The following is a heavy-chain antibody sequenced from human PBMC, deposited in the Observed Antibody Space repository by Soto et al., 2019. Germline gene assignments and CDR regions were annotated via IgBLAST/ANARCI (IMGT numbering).Heavy chain of an antibody. J-gene: IGHJ3*02. CDR3: ARGCSSTSCYTENAFDI. Sequence: QVQLVQSGAEVKKPGSSVKVSCKASGGTFSSYAISWVRQAPGQGLEWMGGIIPIFGTANYAQKFQGRVTITADESTSTAYMELSSLSSEDTAVYYCARGCSSTSCYTENAFDIWGQGTMVTVSS. D-gene: IGHD2-2*02. V-gene: IGHV1-69*01. CDR2: IIPIFGTA. CDR1: GGTFSSYA.